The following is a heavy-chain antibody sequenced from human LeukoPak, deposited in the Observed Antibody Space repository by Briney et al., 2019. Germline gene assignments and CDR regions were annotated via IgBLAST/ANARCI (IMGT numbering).Heavy chain of an antibody. CDR1: GFTFGDTW. CDR2: IKQDGSEK. J-gene: IGHJ4*02. V-gene: IGHV3-7*03. CDR3: ATSYDMGWLIGY. D-gene: IGHD3/OR15-3a*01. Sequence: GGSLRLSCAASGFTFGDTWMNWVRQVPGQGLEWVANIKQDGSEKFYVASVKGRFTISRDNGRSSLYLQMNSLRAEDTALYYCATSYDMGWLIGYWGQGTLVTVSS.